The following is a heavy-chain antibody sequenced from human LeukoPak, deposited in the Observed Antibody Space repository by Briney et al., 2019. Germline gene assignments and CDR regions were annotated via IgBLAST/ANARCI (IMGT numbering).Heavy chain of an antibody. CDR2: IRCDGSNK. D-gene: IGHD6-13*01. J-gene: IGHJ4*02. Sequence: QPGGSLRLSCAASGFTFSSHGMHWVRQAPGKGLEWVAFIRCDGSNKYYADSVKGRFTISRDNSKNTLYLQMNSLRAEDTAVYYCAKDLEQQPTDYWGQGTLVTVSS. CDR3: AKDLEQQPTDY. V-gene: IGHV3-30*02. CDR1: GFTFSSHG.